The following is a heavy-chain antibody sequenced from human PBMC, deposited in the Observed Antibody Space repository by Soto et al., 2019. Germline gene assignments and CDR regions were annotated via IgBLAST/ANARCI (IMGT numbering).Heavy chain of an antibody. J-gene: IGHJ6*02. V-gene: IGHV4-59*01. Sequence: SETLSLTCTVSGGSISSYYWSWIRQPPGKGLEWIGYIYYSGSTNYNPSLKSRVTISVDTSKNQFSLKLSSVTAADTAVYYCARGKDGYNYDYYYGMDVWGQGTTVTVSS. CDR2: IYYSGST. CDR3: ARGKDGYNYDYYYGMDV. D-gene: IGHD5-12*01. CDR1: GGSISSYY.